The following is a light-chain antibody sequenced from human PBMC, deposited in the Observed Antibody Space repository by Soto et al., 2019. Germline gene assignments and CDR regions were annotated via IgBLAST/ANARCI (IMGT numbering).Light chain of an antibody. CDR2: LGS. CDR1: RSLLHSNGYNY. CDR3: MQALQTIT. V-gene: IGKV2-28*01. Sequence: DIVMTQSPLSLPVTPGEPASISCRSSRSLLHSNGYNYLDWYLQEPGQSPQLLIYLGSNRASGVPDRFSGSGSGTDFTLKISRVEAEDVGVYYCMQALQTITFGQGARLEI. J-gene: IGKJ5*01.